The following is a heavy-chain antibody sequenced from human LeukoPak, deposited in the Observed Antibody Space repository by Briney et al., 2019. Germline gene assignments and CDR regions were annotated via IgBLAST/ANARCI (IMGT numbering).Heavy chain of an antibody. CDR3: ARENSGSSADFDY. CDR1: GGSFSGYY. Sequence: SETLSLTCAVYGGSFSGYYWSWIRQPPGKGLEWIGEINHSGSTNYNPSLKSRVTISVDTSKNQFSLKLSSVTAADTAVYYCARENSGSSADFDYWGQGTLVTVSS. CDR2: INHSGST. D-gene: IGHD1-26*01. J-gene: IGHJ4*02. V-gene: IGHV4-34*01.